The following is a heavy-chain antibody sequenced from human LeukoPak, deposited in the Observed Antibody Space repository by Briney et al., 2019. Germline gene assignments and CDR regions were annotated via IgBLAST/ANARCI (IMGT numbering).Heavy chain of an antibody. CDR3: ARSAAYYNEADI. CDR2: INPSGGST. V-gene: IGHV1-46*01. D-gene: IGHD3-9*01. Sequence: VHVSRKTSQHTFPSSNSHWVREALGNGLDSMGIINPSGGSTTYAQKFQGRLTMTSATSTSTVYMELSSLRSEDTAVYYCARSAAYYNEADIWGQGTMVTVSS. J-gene: IGHJ3*02. CDR1: QHTFPSSN.